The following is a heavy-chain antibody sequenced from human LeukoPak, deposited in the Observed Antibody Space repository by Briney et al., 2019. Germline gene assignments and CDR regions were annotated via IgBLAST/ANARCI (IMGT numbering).Heavy chain of an antibody. CDR3: ARGRSDFWSGYSYYYYYMDV. CDR1: GYSISSGYY. Sequence: KTSETLSLTCTVSGYSISSGYYWGWIRQPPGKGLEWIGAISHSGSTYYNPSLKSRVTISVDTSKNQFSLKLSSVTAADTAVYYCARGRSDFWSGYSYYYYYMDVWGKGTTVTVSS. D-gene: IGHD3-3*01. CDR2: ISHSGST. J-gene: IGHJ6*03. V-gene: IGHV4-38-2*02.